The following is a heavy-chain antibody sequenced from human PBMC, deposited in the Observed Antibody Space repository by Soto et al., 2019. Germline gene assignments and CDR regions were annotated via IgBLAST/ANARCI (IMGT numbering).Heavy chain of an antibody. D-gene: IGHD3-22*01. V-gene: IGHV1-18*01. CDR2: ISADNGDT. CDR3: ARDRSYYYDSSGYPFDY. J-gene: IGHJ4*02. Sequence: QIQLVQSGPEVKKPGASVKVSCKASGYTFDIYGISWVRQVPGQGPEWVGWISADNGDTKYAQRMQGRVPLTTDRATSTAYMELRSLRSDDTAVYYCARDRSYYYDSSGYPFDYWGQGSLVTVSS. CDR1: GYTFDIYG.